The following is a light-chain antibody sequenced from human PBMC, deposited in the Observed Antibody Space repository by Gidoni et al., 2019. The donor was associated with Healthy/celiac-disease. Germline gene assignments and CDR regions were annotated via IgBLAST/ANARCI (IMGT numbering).Light chain of an antibody. CDR2: GAS. CDR1: QSVSSSY. CDR3: QQYGSSPPKLT. J-gene: IGKJ4*01. V-gene: IGKV3-20*01. Sequence: EIVLTQSPGTLSLSPGERATLSCRASQSVSSSYLACYQQKPGQPPRLLIYGASSRATGIPDRFSGSGSGTDFTLTISRLEPEDFAVYYCQQYGSSPPKLTFGGGTKVEIK.